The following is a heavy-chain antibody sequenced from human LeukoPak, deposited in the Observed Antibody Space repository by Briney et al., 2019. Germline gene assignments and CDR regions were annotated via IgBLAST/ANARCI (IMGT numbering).Heavy chain of an antibody. V-gene: IGHV3-66*01. J-gene: IGHJ5*02. D-gene: IGHD1-14*01. CDR1: GFIVNYNY. CDR3: ARVKVGTTYWFDP. CDR2: IYSGGST. Sequence: GGSLRLSCAASGFIVNYNYMSWVRQAPGKGLESVSVIYSGGSTYYADPVKGRFTISRDNSKNMVYLQMNSLRVEDTAVYYCARVKVGTTYWFDPWGQGTLVTVSS.